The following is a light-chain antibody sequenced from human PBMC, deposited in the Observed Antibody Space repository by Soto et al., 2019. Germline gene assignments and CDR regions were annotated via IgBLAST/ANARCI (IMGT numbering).Light chain of an antibody. Sequence: IVMTQSPASLSFSPGERAALSWRGIQSFSTRYLAWYQKKPGQAPRLLISGVSNRAPGISEWFSGSASGADFPLTSRRPEPEDFAVYYCQHYGSSGTWTFGQGTKVDIK. V-gene: IGKV3-20*01. J-gene: IGKJ1*01. CDR2: GVS. CDR3: QHYGSSGTWT. CDR1: QSFSTRY.